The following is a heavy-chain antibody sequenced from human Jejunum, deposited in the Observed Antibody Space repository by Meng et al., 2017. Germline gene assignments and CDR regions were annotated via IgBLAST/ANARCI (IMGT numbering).Heavy chain of an antibody. CDR2: MSSSGST. CDR1: GGSVSTSNYY. J-gene: IGHJ4*02. Sequence: QVQLQESGPGLVRPTETLSLTCTVSGGSVSTSNYYWSWFRQPPGKGLEWIGYMSSSGSTNYNSSLKRRVTISIDRSKNQFSLKLTSVTAADTAVYYCARSHGGYWGQGILVTVSS. V-gene: IGHV4-61*01. CDR3: ARSHGGY. D-gene: IGHD3-16*01.